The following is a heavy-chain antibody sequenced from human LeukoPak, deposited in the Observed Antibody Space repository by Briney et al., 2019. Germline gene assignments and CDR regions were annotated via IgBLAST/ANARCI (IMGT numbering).Heavy chain of an antibody. CDR3: AKETIAVAELFCYYYYGMDV. CDR1: GFTFSSYA. Sequence: GGSLRLSCAASGFTFSSYAMSWVRQAPGKGLEWVSAISGSGGSTYYADSVKGRFTISRDNSQNTLYLQMNSLRAEDTAVYYCAKETIAVAELFCYYYYGMDVWGQGTTVTVSS. V-gene: IGHV3-23*01. D-gene: IGHD6-19*01. CDR2: ISGSGGST. J-gene: IGHJ6*02.